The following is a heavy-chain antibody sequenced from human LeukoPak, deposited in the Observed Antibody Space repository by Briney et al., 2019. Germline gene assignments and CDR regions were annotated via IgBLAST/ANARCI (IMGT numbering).Heavy chain of an antibody. V-gene: IGHV4-34*01. CDR3: ATLPLELRDGYNWPQNWFDP. Sequence: SETLSLTCAVYGGSFSGYYWSWIRQPPGKGLEWIGEINHSGSTNYNPSLKSRVTISVDTSKNQISLKLSSVTAADTAVYYCATLPLELRDGYNWPQNWFDPWGQGTLVTVSS. D-gene: IGHD5-24*01. CDR1: GGSFSGYY. CDR2: INHSGST. J-gene: IGHJ5*02.